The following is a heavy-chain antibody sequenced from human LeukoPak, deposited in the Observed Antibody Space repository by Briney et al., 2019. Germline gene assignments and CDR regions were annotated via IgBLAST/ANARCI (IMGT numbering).Heavy chain of an antibody. CDR3: ARGHDDYVWGSYRFDY. V-gene: IGHV4-30-4*07. CDR1: GGSISSGGYS. D-gene: IGHD3-16*02. CDR2: IYYSGST. J-gene: IGHJ4*02. Sequence: SETLSLTCAVSGGSISSGGYSWSWIRQPPGKGLEWIGYIYYSGSTYYNPSLKSRVTISVDTSKNQFSLKLSSVTAADTAVYYCARGHDDYVWGSYRFDYWGQGTLVTVSS.